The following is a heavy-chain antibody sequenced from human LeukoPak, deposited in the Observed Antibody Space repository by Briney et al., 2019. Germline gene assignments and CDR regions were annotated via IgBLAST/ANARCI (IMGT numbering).Heavy chain of an antibody. J-gene: IGHJ4*02. V-gene: IGHV3-23*01. Sequence: GGSLRLSCTASGFTFSSYAMHWVRQAPGKGLEWVSGITGSGGSTYYADSVKGRFTISRDNSKNTLYLQMNSLRAEDTAIYYCARDERLLSFLKWGQGTLVTVSS. D-gene: IGHD3-3*01. CDR3: ARDERLLSFLK. CDR2: ITGSGGST. CDR1: GFTFSSYA.